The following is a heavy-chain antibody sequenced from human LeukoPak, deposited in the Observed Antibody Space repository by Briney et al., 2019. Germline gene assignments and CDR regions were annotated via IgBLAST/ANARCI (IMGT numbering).Heavy chain of an antibody. Sequence: SVKVSCKASGGTFSSYAISWVRQAPGQGLEWMGRIIPIFGTANYAQKFQGRVTITTDESTSTAYMELSSLRSEDTAVYYCARDMADHYYDSSGYCSFDYWGQGTLVTVSS. D-gene: IGHD3-22*01. CDR2: IIPIFGTA. CDR3: ARDMADHYYDSSGYCSFDY. J-gene: IGHJ4*02. V-gene: IGHV1-69*05. CDR1: GGTFSSYA.